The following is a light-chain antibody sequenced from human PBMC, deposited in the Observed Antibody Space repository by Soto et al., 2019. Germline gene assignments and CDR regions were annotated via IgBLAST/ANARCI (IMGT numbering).Light chain of an antibody. CDR2: DAS. V-gene: IGKV1-5*01. CDR3: QQYDSYPWT. Sequence: DIQMTQSPSTLSAPVGDRVTIPCRASQSISSWLAWYQQKPGKAPKLLIYDASSLQSGVPSRFRGSGSGTEFTLTISSLQPDDFAAYYCQQYDSYPWTCGQGTKVEIK. CDR1: QSISSW. J-gene: IGKJ1*01.